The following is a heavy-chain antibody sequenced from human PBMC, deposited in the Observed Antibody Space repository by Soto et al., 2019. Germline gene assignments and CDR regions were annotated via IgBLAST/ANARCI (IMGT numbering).Heavy chain of an antibody. Sequence: ASVKVSCKASGYTFTGYYMHWVRQAPGQGLEWMGLINLNSGGANYAQKFQGWVTMTRDTSISTAYMELSRLRSDVTAVYYCARGEGGPRWGSIDYWGEGTQVTVSS. CDR3: ARGEGGPRWGSIDY. D-gene: IGHD2-21*01. J-gene: IGHJ4*02. V-gene: IGHV1-2*04. CDR2: INLNSGGA. CDR1: GYTFTGYY.